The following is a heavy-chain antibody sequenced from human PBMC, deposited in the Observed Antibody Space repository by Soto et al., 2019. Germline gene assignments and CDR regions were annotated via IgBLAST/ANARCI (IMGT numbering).Heavy chain of an antibody. CDR1: GFTFSSYW. CDR2: ISNDGSST. J-gene: IGHJ6*02. D-gene: IGHD3-10*01. V-gene: IGHV3-74*01. Sequence: EVQLVESGGGLVQPGGSLRLSCAASGFTFSSYWMHWVRQAPGKGLVWVSRISNDGSSTSYADSVTGRFTISRDNAKNTLYLQMNSLGAEDTAVYYCTRSDYYGSGSYIYYYGMDVWGQGTTVTVSS. CDR3: TRSDYYGSGSYIYYYGMDV.